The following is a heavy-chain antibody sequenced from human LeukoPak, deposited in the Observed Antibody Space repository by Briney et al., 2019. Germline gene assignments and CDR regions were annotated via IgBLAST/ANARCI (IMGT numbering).Heavy chain of an antibody. CDR1: GYTFTSYD. Sequence: GASVKVSCKASGYTFTSYDINWVRQATGQGLEWMGWVNPNSGNTGYAQKFQGKVTMTRNTSISTAYMELSSLRSEDTAVYYCARDSRVPDGSNHYFDYWGQGTLVTVSS. CDR2: VNPNSGNT. V-gene: IGHV1-8*02. CDR3: ARDSRVPDGSNHYFDY. D-gene: IGHD3-22*01. J-gene: IGHJ4*02.